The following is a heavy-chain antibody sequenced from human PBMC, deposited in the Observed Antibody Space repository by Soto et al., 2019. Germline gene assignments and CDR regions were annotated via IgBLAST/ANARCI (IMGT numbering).Heavy chain of an antibody. Sequence: QVQLVQSGAEVKKPGSSVKVSCKASGGTFSSYAISWVRQAPGQGLEGMGGIIPIFGTANYAQKFQGRVKITSDEYTSTAYMELSSLRSEDTAVYYCASSVAKYYYSGIDVWGQGTTVTVSS. V-gene: IGHV1-69*05. CDR3: ASSVAKYYYSGIDV. CDR1: GGTFSSYA. J-gene: IGHJ6*02. CDR2: IIPIFGTA. D-gene: IGHD5-12*01.